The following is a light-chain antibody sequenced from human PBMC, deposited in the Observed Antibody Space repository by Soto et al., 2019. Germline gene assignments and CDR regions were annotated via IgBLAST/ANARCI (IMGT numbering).Light chain of an antibody. CDR1: QSVTSY. V-gene: IGKV3-20*01. J-gene: IGKJ1*01. CDR2: GAS. CDR3: HQYASSPWT. Sequence: EIVLTQSPGTLSLSPGERATLSCRASQSVTSYLAWYQQKPGQAPRLLIYGASSRATGIPDRFSGSGSGTDFTLTISRLEPEDFAVYYCHQYASSPWTFGQGTKVDIK.